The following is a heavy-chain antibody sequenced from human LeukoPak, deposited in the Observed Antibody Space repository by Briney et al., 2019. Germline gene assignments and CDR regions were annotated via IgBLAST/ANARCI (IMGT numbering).Heavy chain of an antibody. CDR3: ARAGSSSWYFDY. V-gene: IGHV4-59*01. CDR1: GGSISSYY. CDR2: IYYSGST. J-gene: IGHJ4*02. Sequence: PSETLSLTCTVSGGSISSYYWNWIRQPPGKGLEWIGYIYYSGSTNYNPSLKSRVTISVDTSKNQFSLKLSSVTTADTAVYYCARAGSSSWYFDYWGQGTLVTVSS. D-gene: IGHD6-13*01.